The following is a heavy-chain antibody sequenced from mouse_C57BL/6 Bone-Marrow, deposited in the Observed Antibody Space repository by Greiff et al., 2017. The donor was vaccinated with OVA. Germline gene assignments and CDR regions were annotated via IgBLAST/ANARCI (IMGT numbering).Heavy chain of an antibody. CDR3: ARGSNHTPYAMDY. J-gene: IGHJ4*01. D-gene: IGHD2-5*01. V-gene: IGHV1-80*01. CDR2: IYPGDGDT. CDR1: GYAFSSYW. Sequence: QVQLQQSGAELVKPGASVKISCKASGYAFSSYWMNWVKQRPGKGLEWIGQIYPGDGDTNYNGKFKGKATLTADKSSSTAYMQLSSLTSEDSAVYFCARGSNHTPYAMDYWGQGTSVTVSS.